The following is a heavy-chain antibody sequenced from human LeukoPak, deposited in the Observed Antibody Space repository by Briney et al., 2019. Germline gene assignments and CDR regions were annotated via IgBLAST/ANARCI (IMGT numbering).Heavy chain of an antibody. CDR2: ISYDGSNK. CDR3: ARGRSGYYDFWSGYFYPGATANWFDP. CDR1: GFTFSSYA. Sequence: PGGSLRLSCAASGFTFSSYAMHWVRQAPGKGLEWVAVISYDGSNKYYADSVKGRLTISRDNSKNTLYLQMNSLRAEDTAVYYCARGRSGYYDFWSGYFYPGATANWFDPWGQGTLVTVSS. D-gene: IGHD3-3*01. J-gene: IGHJ5*02. V-gene: IGHV3-30-3*01.